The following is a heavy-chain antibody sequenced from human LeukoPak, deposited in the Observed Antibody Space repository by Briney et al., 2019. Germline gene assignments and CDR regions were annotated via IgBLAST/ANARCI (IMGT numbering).Heavy chain of an antibody. CDR2: ISYDGSTK. D-gene: IGHD1-26*01. J-gene: IGHJ4*02. V-gene: IGHV3-30*01. Sequence: PGGSLRLSCAASGFTFTRYAMHWVRQAPGKGLEWVAVISYDGSTKYYADSVKGRFTISRDNSKNTLYLQMNSLRAEDTAVYYCARRAGAVVGATAFYYFDYWGQGTLVTVSS. CDR1: GFTFTRYA. CDR3: ARRAGAVVGATAFYYFDY.